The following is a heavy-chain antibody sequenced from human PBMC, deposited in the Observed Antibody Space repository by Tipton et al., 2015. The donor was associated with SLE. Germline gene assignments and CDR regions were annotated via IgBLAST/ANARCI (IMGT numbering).Heavy chain of an antibody. V-gene: IGHV4-34*01. CDR3: ARDRGLESWFDP. D-gene: IGHD1-1*01. Sequence: TLSLTCAVYGGSFSDYYWSWIRQPPGKGLEWIGEINHSGSTNYNPSLKSRVTISVDTSKKQFSLKLSSVTAADTAVYYCARDRGLESWFDPWGQGTLVTVSS. CDR1: GGSFSDYY. J-gene: IGHJ5*02. CDR2: INHSGST.